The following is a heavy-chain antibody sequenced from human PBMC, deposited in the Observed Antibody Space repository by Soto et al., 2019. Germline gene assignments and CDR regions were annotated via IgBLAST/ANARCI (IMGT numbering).Heavy chain of an antibody. Sequence: SETLSLTCTVSGVSISSGGYYWRWIRQHPGKGLEWIGYIYYSGSTYYNPSLKSRVTISVDTSKNQFSLKLSSVTAADTAVYYCARVDGAGPITGTPPGYNWFDPWGQGTLVTVSS. CDR2: IYYSGST. V-gene: IGHV4-31*03. CDR1: GVSISSGGYY. CDR3: ARVDGAGPITGTPPGYNWFDP. D-gene: IGHD1-20*01. J-gene: IGHJ5*02.